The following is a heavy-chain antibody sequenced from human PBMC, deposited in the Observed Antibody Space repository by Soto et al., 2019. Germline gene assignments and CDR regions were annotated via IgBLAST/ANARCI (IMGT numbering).Heavy chain of an antibody. CDR1: GGTFSSYT. CDR2: IIPILGIA. CDR3: ARDAAVRVRGSYYYYGMDV. Sequence: QVQLVQSGAEVKKPGSSVKVSCKASGGTFSSYTISWVRQAPGQGLEWMGRIIPILGIANYVKKFQGRVTITADKSTSTAYMELSSLRSEDTAVYYCARDAAVRVRGSYYYYGMDVWGQGTTVTVSS. J-gene: IGHJ6*02. D-gene: IGHD3-10*01. V-gene: IGHV1-69*08.